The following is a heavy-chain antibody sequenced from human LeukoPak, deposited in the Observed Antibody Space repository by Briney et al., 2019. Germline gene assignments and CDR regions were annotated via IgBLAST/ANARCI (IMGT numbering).Heavy chain of an antibody. J-gene: IGHJ5*02. Sequence: SVKVSCKASGGTFSSYAISWVRQAPGQGLEWMGRIIPILGIANYAQKFQGRVTITADKSTSTAYMELSSLRSEDTAVYYCARGLLRYFDWFNWFDPWGQGTLVTVSS. D-gene: IGHD3-9*01. V-gene: IGHV1-69*04. CDR1: GGTFSSYA. CDR3: ARGLLRYFDWFNWFDP. CDR2: IIPILGIA.